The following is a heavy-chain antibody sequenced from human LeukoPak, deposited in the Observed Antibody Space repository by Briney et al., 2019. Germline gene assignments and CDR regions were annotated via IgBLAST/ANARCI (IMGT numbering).Heavy chain of an antibody. Sequence: SETLSLTCTVSGASISGSGYYWVWIRQPPGKGLEWIGNIYDSGSTYYNASLQSRVTISIDTSKNQFSLRPSSVTAADTAMYYCAKSGGYGLIDYWGQGTLVTVS. J-gene: IGHJ4*02. D-gene: IGHD1-26*01. V-gene: IGHV4-39*01. CDR1: GASISGSGYY. CDR2: IYDSGST. CDR3: AKSGGYGLIDY.